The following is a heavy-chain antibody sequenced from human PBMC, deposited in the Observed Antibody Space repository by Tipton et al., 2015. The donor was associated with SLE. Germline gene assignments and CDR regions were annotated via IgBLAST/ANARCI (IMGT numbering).Heavy chain of an antibody. J-gene: IGHJ6*03. CDR2: IYDSGST. CDR1: GASIGSRH. D-gene: IGHD1-26*01. V-gene: IGHV4-59*11. Sequence: TLSLTCTVSGASIGSRHWTWIRQPPGKGLEWIGYIYDSGSTNYNPSLKSRVTISVDRSKNQLSLNLSSVTAADTAVYYCAREVGGSYYDYYYYYMDVWGKGTTV. CDR3: AREVGGSYYDYYYYYMDV.